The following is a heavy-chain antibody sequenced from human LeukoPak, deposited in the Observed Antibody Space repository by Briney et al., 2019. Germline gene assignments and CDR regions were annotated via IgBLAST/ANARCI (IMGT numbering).Heavy chain of an antibody. J-gene: IGHJ4*02. CDR2: IKQHGSEK. CDR1: GFTFNNYW. D-gene: IGHD3-16*01. CDR3: ARPRRGSTPDY. Sequence: GGSLRLSCAASGFTFNNYWMSWVRQVPGKGLECVANIKQHGSEKFYVDSVKGRLTISRDNAKNSLYLQMNSLRAEDTAVYYCARPRRGSTPDYWGQGTLVTVSS. V-gene: IGHV3-7*04.